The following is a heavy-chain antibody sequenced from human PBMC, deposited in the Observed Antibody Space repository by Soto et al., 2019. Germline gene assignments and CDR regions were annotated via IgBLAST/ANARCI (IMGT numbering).Heavy chain of an antibody. V-gene: IGHV1-69*01. CDR1: GGTFSSYA. Sequence: QVQLVQSGAEVKKPGSSVKVSCKASGGTFSSYAISWVRQAPGQGLEWMGGIIPIFGTANYAQKFQGRVTITADESTSTAYRELRSLRSEDTAVYYCARGYYYDSSGYDSNAYYFDYWGQGTLFTVSS. CDR2: IIPIFGTA. CDR3: ARGYYYDSSGYDSNAYYFDY. D-gene: IGHD3-22*01. J-gene: IGHJ4*02.